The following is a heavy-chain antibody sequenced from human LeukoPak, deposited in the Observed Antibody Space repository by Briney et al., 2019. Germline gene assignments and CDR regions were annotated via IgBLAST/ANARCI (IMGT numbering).Heavy chain of an antibody. CDR1: GYTFTSYY. CDR3: ARDRIPRYSGSYLRYFDY. J-gene: IGHJ4*02. Sequence: ASVKVSCKASGYTFTSYYMHWVRQAPGQGLEWMGIINPSGGSTSYAQKFQGRVTMTRDTSTSTVYMELSSLRSEDTAVYYCARDRIPRYSGSYLRYFDYWGQGTLVTVSS. CDR2: INPSGGST. D-gene: IGHD1-26*01. V-gene: IGHV1-46*01.